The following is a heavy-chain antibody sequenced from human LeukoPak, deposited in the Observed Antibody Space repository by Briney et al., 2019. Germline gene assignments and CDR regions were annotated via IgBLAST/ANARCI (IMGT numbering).Heavy chain of an antibody. CDR1: GYTFTSYG. D-gene: IGHD3-10*01. V-gene: IGHV1-18*01. CDR3: ARNGVEYYYGSGSYYFDY. Sequence: ASVKVSCKASGYTFTSYGINWVRQAPGQGLEWMGWISAYNGDTNYAQKLQGRVTMTTDTSTSTAYMELRSLRSDDTAVYYCARNGVEYYYGSGSYYFDYWGQGTLVTVSS. J-gene: IGHJ4*02. CDR2: ISAYNGDT.